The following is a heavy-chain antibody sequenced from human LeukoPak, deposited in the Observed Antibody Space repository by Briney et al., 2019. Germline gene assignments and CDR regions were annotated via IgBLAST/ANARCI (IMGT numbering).Heavy chain of an antibody. D-gene: IGHD2-2*01. Sequence: SETLSLTCTVSGGSISSGDYYWSWIRQPPGKGLEWIGYIYYSGSTYYNPSLKSRVTISVDTSKNQFSLKLSSVTAADMAVYYCARVGGGYCSSTSCPNWFDPWGQGTLVTVSS. CDR2: IYYSGST. V-gene: IGHV4-30-4*01. CDR1: GGSISSGDYY. CDR3: ARVGGGYCSSTSCPNWFDP. J-gene: IGHJ5*02.